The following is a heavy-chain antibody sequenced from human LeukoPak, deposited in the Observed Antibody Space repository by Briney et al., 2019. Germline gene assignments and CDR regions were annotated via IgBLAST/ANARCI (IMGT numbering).Heavy chain of an antibody. CDR2: INHSGST. Sequence: SETLSLTCAVYGGSFSGYYWSWIRQPPGKGLEWIGEINHSGSTNYNPSLKSRVTISVDTSKNQFSLKLSSVTAADTAVYYCAGGRDYDILTGYSTLRLDYWGQGTLVTVSS. CDR1: GGSFSGYY. CDR3: AGGRDYDILTGYSTLRLDY. J-gene: IGHJ4*02. V-gene: IGHV4-34*01. D-gene: IGHD3-9*01.